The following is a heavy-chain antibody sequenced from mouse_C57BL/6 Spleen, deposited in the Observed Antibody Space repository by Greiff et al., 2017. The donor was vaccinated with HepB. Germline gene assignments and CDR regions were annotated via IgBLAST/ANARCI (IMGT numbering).Heavy chain of an antibody. CDR2: IHPNSGST. D-gene: IGHD2-2*01. CDR3: ARSGGGYDEVLDY. CDR1: GYTFTSYW. V-gene: IGHV1-64*01. Sequence: QVQLQQPGAELVKPGASVKLSCKASGYTFTSYWMHWVKQRPGQGLEWIGMIHPNSGSTNYNEKFKSKATLTVDKSSSTAYMQLSSLTSEDSAVYYCARSGGGYDEVLDYWGQGTTLTVSS. J-gene: IGHJ2*01.